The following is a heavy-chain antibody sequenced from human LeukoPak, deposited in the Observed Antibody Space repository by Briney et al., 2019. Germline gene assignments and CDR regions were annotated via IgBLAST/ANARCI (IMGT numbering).Heavy chain of an antibody. V-gene: IGHV4-31*03. J-gene: IGHJ4*02. CDR3: AREGIEAFDY. Sequence: PSETLSLTCTVSGGSISSGGYYWSWIRQQPGKGLEWIGYIYYSGSTYYNPSLKSRVTISVDTSKNQFSLKLSSVTAADTAVYYCAREGIEAFDYWGQGTLVTVSS. CDR1: GGSISSGGYY. CDR2: IYYSGST. D-gene: IGHD2-21*01.